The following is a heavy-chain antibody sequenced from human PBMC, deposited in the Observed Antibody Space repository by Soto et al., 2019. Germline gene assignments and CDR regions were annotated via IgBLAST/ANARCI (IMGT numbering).Heavy chain of an antibody. Sequence: ASVKVSCKASGYTFTSYGISWVRQAPGQGLEWMGWVSAYNGNTNYAQKLQGRVTMTTDTSTSTAYMELRSLRSDDTAVYYCARVRLSPYYYYGMDVWGQGPTVPVS. D-gene: IGHD6-6*01. CDR2: VSAYNGNT. V-gene: IGHV1-18*01. CDR3: ARVRLSPYYYYGMDV. CDR1: GYTFTSYG. J-gene: IGHJ6*02.